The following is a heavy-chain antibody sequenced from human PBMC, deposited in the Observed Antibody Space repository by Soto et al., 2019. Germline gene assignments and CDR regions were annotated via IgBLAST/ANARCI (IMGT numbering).Heavy chain of an antibody. CDR2: FDPEDGET. V-gene: IGHV1-24*01. D-gene: IGHD2-2*01. CDR1: GYTLTELS. Sequence: QVQLVQSGAEVKKPGASVKVSCKVSGYTLTELSMHWVRQAPGKGLEWMGGFDPEDGETIYAQKFQGRVTMTEDTSTHTAYMERSSVRSEDTAVYYCATAVGYCISTSCALDYWGQGTLVTVSS. CDR3: ATAVGYCISTSCALDY. J-gene: IGHJ4*02.